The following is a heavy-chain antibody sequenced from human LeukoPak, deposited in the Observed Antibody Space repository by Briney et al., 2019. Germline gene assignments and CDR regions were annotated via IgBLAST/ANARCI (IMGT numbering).Heavy chain of an antibody. Sequence: SETLSLTCTVSGGSISSGGYYWSWIRQHPGKGLEWIGYIYYSGSTYYNPSLKSRVTISVDTSKDQFSLKLSSVTAADTAVYYCARDPFPNATPFDYRGQGTLVTVSS. D-gene: IGHD2-15*01. CDR1: GGSISSGGYY. CDR3: ARDPFPNATPFDY. V-gene: IGHV4-31*03. J-gene: IGHJ4*02. CDR2: IYYSGST.